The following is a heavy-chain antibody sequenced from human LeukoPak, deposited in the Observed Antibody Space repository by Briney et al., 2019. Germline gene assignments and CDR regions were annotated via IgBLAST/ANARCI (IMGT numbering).Heavy chain of an antibody. CDR2: ISSSSSTI. D-gene: IGHD2-21*01. Sequence: GGSLRLSCAASGFTFSSYSMNWVRQAPGKGLEWVSYISSSSSTIYYADSVKGRFTISRDNAKNSLYLQMDSLRAEDTAVYYCARDPHVHSLDYWGQGTLVTVSS. CDR1: GFTFSSYS. V-gene: IGHV3-48*01. J-gene: IGHJ4*02. CDR3: ARDPHVHSLDY.